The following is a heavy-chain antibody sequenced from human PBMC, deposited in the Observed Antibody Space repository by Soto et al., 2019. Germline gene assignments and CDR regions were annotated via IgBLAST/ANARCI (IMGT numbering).Heavy chain of an antibody. CDR2: IYYSGST. V-gene: IGHV4-31*03. Sequence: SETLSLTCSVSGGSISSVGHYWTWIRQQPGKGREWIVYIYYSGSTDYNPSLKSRVTISVDRSKNQFSLNLSSVTAADTAIYYCARESGGYDSSTRYGLDVWGQGTTVTVSS. CDR1: GGSISSVGHY. CDR3: ARESGGYDSSTRYGLDV. D-gene: IGHD6-25*01. J-gene: IGHJ6*02.